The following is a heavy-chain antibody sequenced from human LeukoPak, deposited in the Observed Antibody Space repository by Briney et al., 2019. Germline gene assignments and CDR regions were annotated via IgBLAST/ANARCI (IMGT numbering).Heavy chain of an antibody. D-gene: IGHD4-17*01. V-gene: IGHV4-4*07. CDR1: GGSISSYY. J-gene: IGHJ6*02. CDR2: IYTSGST. Sequence: PSETLSLTCTVSGGSISSYYWSWIRQPAGKGLEWTGRIYTSGSTNYNPSLKSRVTMSVDTSKNQFSLKLSSVTAADTAVYYCAKASVTTSKGYYYYGMDVWGQGTTVTVSS. CDR3: AKASVTTSKGYYYYGMDV.